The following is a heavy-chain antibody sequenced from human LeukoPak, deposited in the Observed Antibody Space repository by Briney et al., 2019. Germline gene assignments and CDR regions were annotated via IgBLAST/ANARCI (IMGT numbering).Heavy chain of an antibody. V-gene: IGHV1-46*01. Sequence: GASVKVSCKASGYTFTSYYMHWVRQAPGQGLEWMGIINPSGGSTSYAQKFQGRVTMTRDTSTSTVYMELSSLRSEDTAVYYCARDYYDSSGYYQHPDYWGQGTLSPSPQ. D-gene: IGHD3-22*01. CDR1: GYTFTSYY. J-gene: IGHJ4*02. CDR3: ARDYYDSSGYYQHPDY. CDR2: INPSGGST.